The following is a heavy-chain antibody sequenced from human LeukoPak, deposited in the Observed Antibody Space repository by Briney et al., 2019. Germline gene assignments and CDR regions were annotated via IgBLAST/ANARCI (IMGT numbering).Heavy chain of an antibody. Sequence: PSETLSLTCTVSGDSISSGGYDWSWIRQHPGKGLEWIGYIYYSGSTYYNPSLKSRVTISVDTSKNQFSLKLSSVTAADTAVYYCARTTRYYDSSGYYLLDAFDIWGQGTMVTVSS. CDR2: IYYSGST. D-gene: IGHD3-22*01. J-gene: IGHJ3*02. CDR3: ARTTRYYDSSGYYLLDAFDI. V-gene: IGHV4-31*03. CDR1: GDSISSGGYD.